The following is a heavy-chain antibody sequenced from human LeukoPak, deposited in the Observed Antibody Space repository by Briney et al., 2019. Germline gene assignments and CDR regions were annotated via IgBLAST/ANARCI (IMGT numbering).Heavy chain of an antibody. CDR1: GYTFTGYY. D-gene: IGHD3-16*01. CDR3: ARDADVGALHFDY. Sequence: GASLKVSCKASGYTFTGYYMHWVRQAPGQRLEWMGRIDPNSGGTNYAQKFQGRVTMTRDTSISTAYMELSRLRSDDTAVYYCARDADVGALHFDYWGQGTLVTVSS. V-gene: IGHV1-2*06. J-gene: IGHJ4*02. CDR2: IDPNSGGT.